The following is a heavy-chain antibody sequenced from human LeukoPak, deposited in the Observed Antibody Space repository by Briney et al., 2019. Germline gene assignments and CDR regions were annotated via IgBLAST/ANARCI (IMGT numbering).Heavy chain of an antibody. D-gene: IGHD5-18*01. V-gene: IGHV4-39*07. CDR3: ARGTGEGYTYGRYYFDY. CDR2: IYYSGST. CDR1: GGSISSSSYY. Sequence: SETLSLTCTVSGGSISSSSYYWGWIRQPPGKGLEWIGSIYYSGSTYYNPSLKSRVTISVDTSKNQFSLKLRSVTAADTAVYYCARGTGEGYTYGRYYFDYWGQGTLVTVSS. J-gene: IGHJ4*02.